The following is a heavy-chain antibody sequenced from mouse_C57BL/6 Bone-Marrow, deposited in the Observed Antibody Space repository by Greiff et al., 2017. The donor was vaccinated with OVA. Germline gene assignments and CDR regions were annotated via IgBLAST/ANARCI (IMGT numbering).Heavy chain of an antibody. J-gene: IGHJ2*01. CDR2: SRNKANDYTT. V-gene: IGHV7-1*01. CDR1: GFTFSDFY. Sequence: EVKLMESGGGLVQSGRSLRLSCATSGFTFSDFYMEWVRQAPGKGLEWIAASRNKANDYTTEYSASVKGRFIVSRDTSQSILYLQMNALRAEDTAIYYCARASNYGIFDYWGQGTTLTVSS. CDR3: ARASNYGIFDY. D-gene: IGHD1-1*01.